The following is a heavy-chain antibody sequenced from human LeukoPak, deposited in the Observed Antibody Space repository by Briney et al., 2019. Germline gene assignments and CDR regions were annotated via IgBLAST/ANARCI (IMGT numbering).Heavy chain of an antibody. D-gene: IGHD2-15*01. V-gene: IGHV1-69*04. CDR1: GGTFSSYA. J-gene: IGHJ6*02. Sequence: ASVKVSCKASGGTFSSYAISWVRQAPGQGLEWMGRIIPILGIANYAQKFQGRVTITADKSTSTAYMELSSLRSEDTAVYYCASGYCSGGSCFYYYYGMDVWGQGTMVTVSS. CDR3: ASGYCSGGSCFYYYYGMDV. CDR2: IIPILGIA.